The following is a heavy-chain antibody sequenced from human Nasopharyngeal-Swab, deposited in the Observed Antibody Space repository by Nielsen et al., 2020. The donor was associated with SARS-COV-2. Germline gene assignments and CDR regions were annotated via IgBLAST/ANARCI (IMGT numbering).Heavy chain of an antibody. CDR3: APWVVATRDTNYYYYGMDV. CDR2: IIPIFGTA. D-gene: IGHD5-12*01. V-gene: IGHV1-69*01. J-gene: IGHJ6*02. Sequence: WVRQAPGQGLEWMGGIIPIFGTANYAQKFQGRVTITADESTSTAYMELSSLRSEDTAVYYCAPWVVATRDTNYYYYGMDVWGQGTTVTVSS.